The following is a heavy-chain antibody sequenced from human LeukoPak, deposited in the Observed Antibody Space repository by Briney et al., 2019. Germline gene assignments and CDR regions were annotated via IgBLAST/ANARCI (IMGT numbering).Heavy chain of an antibody. CDR2: IYSGGST. CDR3: ARDHSYYFGSQTSTLDV. J-gene: IGHJ6*02. D-gene: IGHD3-10*01. CDR1: GGSISSNY. Sequence: PSETLSLTCTVSGGSISSNYWSWVRQPPGKGLEWIGYIYSGGSTNYNPSLKSRLTISLDTSKNRFSLKLNSVTAADTAVYYCARDHSYYFGSQTSTLDVWGQGTAVTVSS. V-gene: IGHV4-59*12.